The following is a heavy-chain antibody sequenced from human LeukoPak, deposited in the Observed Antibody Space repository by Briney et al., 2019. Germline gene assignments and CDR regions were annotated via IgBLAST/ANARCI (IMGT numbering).Heavy chain of an antibody. Sequence: VASVKVSCKASGYTFTGYYMHWVRQAPGQGLEWMGWINPNSGGTNYAQKFQGRVTMTRDTSISTAYMELSRLRSDDTAVYYCAGDPPGTVVPAAIQGWFDPWGQGTLVTVSS. J-gene: IGHJ5*02. CDR3: AGDPPGTVVPAAIQGWFDP. CDR1: GYTFTGYY. CDR2: INPNSGGT. D-gene: IGHD2-2*02. V-gene: IGHV1-2*02.